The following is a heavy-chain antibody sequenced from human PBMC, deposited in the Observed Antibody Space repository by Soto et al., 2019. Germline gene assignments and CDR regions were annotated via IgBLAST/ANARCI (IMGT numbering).Heavy chain of an antibody. CDR1: GGTFSSYA. J-gene: IGHJ6*02. V-gene: IGHV1-69*06. Sequence: QVQLVQSGAEVKKPGSSVKVSCKASGGTFSSYAISWVRQAPGQGLEWMGGIIPIFGTANYAQKFQGRVTITADKNTSTAYMELSSLRSEDTAVYYCARRDTRERSPEAGMDVWGQGTTVTVSS. CDR3: ARRDTRERSPEAGMDV. CDR2: IIPIFGTA. D-gene: IGHD1-1*01.